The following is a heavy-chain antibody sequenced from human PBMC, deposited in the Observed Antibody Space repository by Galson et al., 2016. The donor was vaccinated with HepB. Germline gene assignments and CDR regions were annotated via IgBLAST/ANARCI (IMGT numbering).Heavy chain of an antibody. J-gene: IGHJ4*02. Sequence: SETLSLTCTVSGGSISRYYWSWIRQPPGKGLEWLGYIFYSGSTDYNPSLKSRVTISVDTSKNQFSLRLTSVTAADTAVDYCARTAIGAMAGTGDFDCWGQGTLVTVSS. D-gene: IGHD6-19*01. CDR3: ARTAIGAMAGTGDFDC. V-gene: IGHV4-59*01. CDR1: GGSISRYY. CDR2: IFYSGST.